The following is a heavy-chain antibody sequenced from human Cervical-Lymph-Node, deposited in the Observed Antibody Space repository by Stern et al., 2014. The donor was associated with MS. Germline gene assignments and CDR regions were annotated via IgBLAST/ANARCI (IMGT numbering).Heavy chain of an antibody. CDR1: GGSISSGDYY. CDR2: IYYSGTT. Sequence: VQLVESGPGLVKPSQTLSLTCTVSGGSISSGDYYWSWIRQPPGKGLEWIGYIYYSGTTYYNPSLKSRPTISLHTSKTQFSLKLSSVTAADTAVYYCARVKGGSIDYWGQGTLVTVSS. CDR3: ARVKGGSIDY. D-gene: IGHD3-10*01. J-gene: IGHJ4*02. V-gene: IGHV4-30-4*01.